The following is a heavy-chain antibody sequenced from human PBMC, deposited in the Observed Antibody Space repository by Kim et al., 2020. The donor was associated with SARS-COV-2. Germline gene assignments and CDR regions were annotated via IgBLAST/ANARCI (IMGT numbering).Heavy chain of an antibody. CDR3: GRGEIGYCSSTTCSDAFDI. Sequence: ASVKVSCKASGFTFTNYVIHWVRQAPGQRLEWMGWINTGNGNPKYSQKFQGRVTITRDSYASAAYMELSSLRSEDTAIYYCGRGEIGYCSSTTCSDAFDIWGQGTMVTVSS. CDR2: INTGNGNP. J-gene: IGHJ3*02. CDR1: GFTFTNYV. D-gene: IGHD2-2*01. V-gene: IGHV1-3*04.